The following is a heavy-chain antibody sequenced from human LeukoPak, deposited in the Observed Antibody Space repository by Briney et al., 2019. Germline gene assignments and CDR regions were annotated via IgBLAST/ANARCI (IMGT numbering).Heavy chain of an antibody. J-gene: IGHJ4*02. D-gene: IGHD3-10*01. Sequence: SETLSLTCSVSDGSITRSSYYWGWIRQTPGAGLDWIGSIYYSGIAYYNPSLQGRVTMSVDTSKNQFSLKLSSATAADTAVYYCARASRRITMVRGVIIKGEDYFDYWGQGTLVTVFS. V-gene: IGHV4-39*01. CDR3: ARASRRITMVRGVIIKGEDYFDY. CDR1: DGSITRSSYY. CDR2: IYYSGIA.